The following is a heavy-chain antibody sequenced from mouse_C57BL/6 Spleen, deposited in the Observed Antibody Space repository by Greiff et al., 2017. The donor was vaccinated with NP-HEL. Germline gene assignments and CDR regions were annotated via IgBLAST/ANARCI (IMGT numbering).Heavy chain of an antibody. CDR2: INPNYGTT. V-gene: IGHV1-39*01. CDR1: GYSFTDYN. J-gene: IGHJ3*01. D-gene: IGHD1-1*02. CDR3: ARGTRLDYPGAY. Sequence: VQLKESGPELVQPGASVKISCKASGYSFTDYNMNWVKQSNGQSLEWIGVINPNYGTTSYNQKFKGKATLTVDQSSSTAYMQLDSLTSEDSAVYYCARGTRLDYPGAYWGQGTLVTVSA.